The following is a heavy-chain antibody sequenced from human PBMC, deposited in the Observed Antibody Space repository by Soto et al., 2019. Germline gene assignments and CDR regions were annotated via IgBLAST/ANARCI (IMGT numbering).Heavy chain of an antibody. J-gene: IGHJ4*02. D-gene: IGHD6-19*01. V-gene: IGHV4-30-4*01. CDR3: AGRDENVPWLAYDY. CDR2: MYDRGSA. CDR1: GGAVSSGDSY. Sequence: SETLSLTCTVSGGAVSSGDSYWSWIRQPPGKGLEWIGYMYDRGSAYYNPSLKSRVTMSVDTAKNRLSLSLRSVTAADTAVYYCAGRDENVPWLAYDYWGRGTGVTVPQ.